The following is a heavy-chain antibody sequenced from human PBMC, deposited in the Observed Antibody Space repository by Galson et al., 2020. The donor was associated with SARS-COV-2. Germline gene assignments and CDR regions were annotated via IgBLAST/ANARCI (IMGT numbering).Heavy chain of an antibody. D-gene: IGHD1-1*01. Sequence: GESLKISCAASGLTFSNVWMSWVRQAPGKGLEWVGRIKSKTEGETTDYAAPVKGRFTISRDDSKNTVYLQMNSLKTEDTAVYYCTRNSWNYYYYGMDVWGQGTTVTVSS. CDR3: TRNSWNYYYYGMDV. CDR1: GLTFSNVW. V-gene: IGHV3-15*01. CDR2: IKSKTEGETT. J-gene: IGHJ6*02.